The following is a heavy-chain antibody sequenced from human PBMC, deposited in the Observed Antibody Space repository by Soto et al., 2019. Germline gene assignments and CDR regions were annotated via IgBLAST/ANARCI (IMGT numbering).Heavy chain of an antibody. CDR3: ARDQLSSGLYVWFDP. D-gene: IGHD6-25*01. CDR2: INHSGST. Sequence: SETLSVTCAVDGGYFSGYYWTWISQHTGTGLEWIGEINHSGSTNYNPSLKSRVTISVDTSKNQFSLKLTSVTAADTAVYYCARDQLSSGLYVWFDPWGQGTLVTVSS. J-gene: IGHJ5*02. V-gene: IGHV4-34*01. CDR1: GGYFSGYY.